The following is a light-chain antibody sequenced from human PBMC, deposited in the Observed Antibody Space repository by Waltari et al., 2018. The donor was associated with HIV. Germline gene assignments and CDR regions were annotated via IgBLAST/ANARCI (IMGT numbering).Light chain of an antibody. CDR1: SPNPGAWYD. V-gene: IGLV1-40*01. Sequence: QSVLTQPPSVSGAPGPRVTFHRPVRSPNPGAWYDVHWSQQLPGTAPKLLIYGNNNRPSGVPDRFSGSKSGTSASLAITGLQAEDEADYYCQSYDSSLSGSWVFGGGTKLTVL. J-gene: IGLJ3*02. CDR2: GNN. CDR3: QSYDSSLSGSWV.